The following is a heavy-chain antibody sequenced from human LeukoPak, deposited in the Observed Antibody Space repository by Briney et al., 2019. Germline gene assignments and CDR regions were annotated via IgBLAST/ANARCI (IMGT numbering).Heavy chain of an antibody. CDR3: ARGMTTVTTRWFDP. D-gene: IGHD4-11*01. J-gene: IGHJ5*02. Sequence: SETLSLTCTVSGGSISSYYWTWIRQPPGKGLEWIGYIYYSGSTSYNPSLKSRVTISIDTSKNQFSLRLSSVTAADTAVYYCARGMTTVTTRWFDPRGQGTLVTVSS. V-gene: IGHV4-59*01. CDR1: GGSISSYY. CDR2: IYYSGST.